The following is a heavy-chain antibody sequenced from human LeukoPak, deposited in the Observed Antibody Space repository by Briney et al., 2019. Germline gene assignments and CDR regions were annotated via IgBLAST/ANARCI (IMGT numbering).Heavy chain of an antibody. J-gene: IGHJ4*02. D-gene: IGHD6-6*01. CDR1: GGSISSSSYY. V-gene: IGHV4-39*01. Sequence: SETLSLTCTVSGGSISSSSYYWGWIRQPPGKGLEWIGSIYYSGSTYYNPSLKSRVTISVDTSKNQFSLKLSSVTAADTAVYYFATTSSIAARPDNWGQGTLVTVSS. CDR2: IYYSGST. CDR3: ATTSSIAARPDN.